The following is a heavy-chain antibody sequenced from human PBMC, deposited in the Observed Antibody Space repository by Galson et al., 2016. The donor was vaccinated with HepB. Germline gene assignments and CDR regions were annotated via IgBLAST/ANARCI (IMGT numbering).Heavy chain of an antibody. V-gene: IGHV5-51*01. J-gene: IGHJ4*02. Sequence: QSGAEVKKPGESLKISCTGSGYSFTTYWIGWVRQMPGKGLEWMGIIYPGDSDTKYSPSFQGQVTISADKSITTAYLQWNSLKASDTAIYYCARRGYSSGWYNYNFDFWGQGTLVTVSS. CDR3: ARRGYSSGWYNYNFDF. D-gene: IGHD6-19*01. CDR1: GYSFTTYW. CDR2: IYPGDSDT.